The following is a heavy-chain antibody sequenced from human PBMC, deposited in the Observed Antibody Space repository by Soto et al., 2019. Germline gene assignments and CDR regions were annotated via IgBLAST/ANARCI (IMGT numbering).Heavy chain of an antibody. CDR3: ARYDCSGGSCYSVYFDS. J-gene: IGHJ4*02. Sequence: LSLTCTVSGGSISSRVYYWSWIRQHPGKGLEWIGYIHYTGSTYYNPSLKSRVTISVDTSKKQFSLKLSSVTAADTAVYYCARYDCSGGSCYSVYFDSWGQGTLVTVSS. CDR2: IHYTGST. D-gene: IGHD2-15*01. V-gene: IGHV4-31*03. CDR1: GGSISSRVYY.